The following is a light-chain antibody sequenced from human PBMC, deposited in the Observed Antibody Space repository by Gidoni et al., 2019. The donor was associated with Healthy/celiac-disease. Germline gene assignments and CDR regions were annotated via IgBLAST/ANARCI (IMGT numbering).Light chain of an antibody. CDR1: KLGDKY. V-gene: IGLV3-1*01. CDR2: QDS. J-gene: IGLJ2*01. Sequence: SYELTQPPSVSVSPGQTASITCSGDKLGDKYACWYQQKPGQFPVLVIYQDSKRPSGIPERFSGPNSGNTATLTISGTQAMDEADYYCQAWDSSTDVVFGGGTKLTVL. CDR3: QAWDSSTDVV.